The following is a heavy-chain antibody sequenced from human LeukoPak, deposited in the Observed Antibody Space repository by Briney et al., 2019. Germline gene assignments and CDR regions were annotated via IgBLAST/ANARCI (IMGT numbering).Heavy chain of an antibody. V-gene: IGHV4-34*01. CDR3: AGRLTGP. CDR2: IKHNKNT. D-gene: IGHD3-16*01. Sequence: SETLSLTCAVYGGSFSGFYWSWIRQPPGKGLEWIGEIKHNKNTNYNPSLKSRVTISVDTSKNQFSLKLSSVTAADTAVYYCAGRLTGPWGQGTLVTVSS. CDR1: GGSFSGFY. J-gene: IGHJ5*02.